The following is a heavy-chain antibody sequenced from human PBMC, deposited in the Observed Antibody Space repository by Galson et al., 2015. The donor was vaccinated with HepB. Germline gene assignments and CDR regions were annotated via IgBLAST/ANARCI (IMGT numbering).Heavy chain of an antibody. Sequence: SVKVSCKASGYTFTSYAMHWVRQAPGQRLEWMGWINAGNGNTKYSQKFQGRVTITRDTSASTAYMELSSLRSEDTAVYYCARGGQWLVVYYFDYWGQGTLVTVSS. V-gene: IGHV1-3*01. CDR3: ARGGQWLVVYYFDY. CDR1: GYTFTSYA. CDR2: INAGNGNT. J-gene: IGHJ4*02. D-gene: IGHD6-19*01.